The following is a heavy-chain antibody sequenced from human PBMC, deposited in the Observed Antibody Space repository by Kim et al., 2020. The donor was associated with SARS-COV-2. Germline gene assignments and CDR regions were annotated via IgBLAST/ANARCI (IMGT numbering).Heavy chain of an antibody. V-gene: IGHV4-31*02. Sequence: TYYNPTLKSRVTISVDTSKNQFSLKLRSVTAADTAVYYCARERAGKRFDYGGHGTLVTVSS. D-gene: IGHD3-10*01. J-gene: IGHJ4*01. CDR3: ARERAGKRFDY. CDR2: T.